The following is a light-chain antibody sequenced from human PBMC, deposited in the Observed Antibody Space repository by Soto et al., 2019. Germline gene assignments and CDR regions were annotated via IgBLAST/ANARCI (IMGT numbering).Light chain of an antibody. V-gene: IGKV3D-15*01. CDR3: QQYNNWPFIT. CDR1: RSISTN. Sequence: IVMTQSPPTLSVSPGDRATLSCRASRSISTNVAWYQHKPGQPPRLLIYSASIRATGIPVRFSGSGSGTEFTLTISSLQSEDFAVYYCQQYNNWPFITFGQGTRLEI. J-gene: IGKJ5*01. CDR2: SAS.